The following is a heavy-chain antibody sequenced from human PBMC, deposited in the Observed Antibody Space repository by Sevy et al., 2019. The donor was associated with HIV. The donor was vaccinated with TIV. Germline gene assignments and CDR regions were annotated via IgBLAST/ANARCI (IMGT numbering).Heavy chain of an antibody. CDR2: IWYDGSNK. V-gene: IGHV3-33*01. CDR3: ARDGYCSSTSCYYYYGMDV. J-gene: IGHJ6*02. Sequence: GGSLRLSCAASGFTFSSYGMHWVRQAPGKGLEWVAAIWYDGSNKYYADSVKGRFTISRDNSKNTLYLQMNSLSAEDTAVYYCARDGYCSSTSCYYYYGMDVWGQGTTVTVSS. D-gene: IGHD2-2*03. CDR1: GFTFSSYG.